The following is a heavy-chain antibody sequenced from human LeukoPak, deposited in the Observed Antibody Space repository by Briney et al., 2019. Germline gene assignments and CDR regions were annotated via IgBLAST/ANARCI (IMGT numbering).Heavy chain of an antibody. V-gene: IGHV1-2*02. CDR1: GYIFTGSY. D-gene: IGHD2-21*02. J-gene: IGHJ6*02. Sequence: ASVNFSCKASGYIFTGSYMHWVRQAPCPGIEWMGWVNPNLGGLNYEQNFQGRVTMTRDTSISTAYMELSRLRYDDTAVYYCARGSDDLDRYHNYGWDVWGQGTTVTVSS. CDR2: VNPNLGGL. CDR3: ARGSDDLDRYHNYGWDV.